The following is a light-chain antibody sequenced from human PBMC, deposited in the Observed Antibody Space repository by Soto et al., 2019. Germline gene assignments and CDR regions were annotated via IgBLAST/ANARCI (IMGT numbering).Light chain of an antibody. V-gene: IGLV2-14*03. J-gene: IGLJ2*01. Sequence: QSALTQPASVSGSPGQSITISCTGTSSDVGGYNYVSWYQQHPGKAPKLMIYDVSNRPSGVSNRFSGSKSGNTASLTISGRQAEDEADYYCTSCTSSRLVFGGGTKLTVL. CDR1: SSDVGGYNY. CDR2: DVS. CDR3: TSCTSSRLV.